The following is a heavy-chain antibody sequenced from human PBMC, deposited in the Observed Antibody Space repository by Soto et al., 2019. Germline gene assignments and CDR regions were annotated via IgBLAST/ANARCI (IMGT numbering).Heavy chain of an antibody. CDR1: GGSMNAHF. Sequence: PSETLSLTCTVSGGSMNAHFWSWIRQSAGKGLEWIGHIYISGTTMYNPSLKSLVTMSVDPPKNQLSLKLTSVTAADTAVYYCAREEPPGGVFDIWGQGTMVT. V-gene: IGHV4-4*07. CDR3: AREEPPGGVFDI. CDR2: IYISGTT. J-gene: IGHJ3*02. D-gene: IGHD2-8*02.